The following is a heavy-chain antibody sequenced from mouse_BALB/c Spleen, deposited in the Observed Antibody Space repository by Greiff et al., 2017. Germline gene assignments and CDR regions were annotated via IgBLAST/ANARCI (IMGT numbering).Heavy chain of an antibody. V-gene: IGHV1-4*02. CDR2: INPSSGYT. Sequence: QVQLQQSGPELARPGASVKMSCKASGYTFTSYTMHWVKQRPGQGLEWIGYINPSSGYTEYNQKFKDKTTLTADKSSSTAYMQLSSLTSEDSAVYYCARKYYERYYAMDYWGQGTSVTVSS. J-gene: IGHJ4*01. CDR1: GYTFTSYT. D-gene: IGHD2-4*01. CDR3: ARKYYERYYAMDY.